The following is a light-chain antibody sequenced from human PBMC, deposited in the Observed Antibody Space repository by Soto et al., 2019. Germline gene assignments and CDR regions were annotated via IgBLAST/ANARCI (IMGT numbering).Light chain of an antibody. J-gene: IGKJ5*01. Sequence: EIVLTQSPGTLSLSPGERATLSCRASQSVTDSCLGWYQQKPRQAPRLLIYDASGRTTGSPDRFSGSGSGTDFTLTISRLEPEEFAVYYCQQYGSSPITFGQGTRLEI. CDR1: QSVTDSC. V-gene: IGKV3-20*01. CDR3: QQYGSSPIT. CDR2: DAS.